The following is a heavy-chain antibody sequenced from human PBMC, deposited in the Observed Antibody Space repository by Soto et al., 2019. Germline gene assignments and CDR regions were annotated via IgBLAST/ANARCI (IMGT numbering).Heavy chain of an antibody. CDR3: SRDVVVGAKALNY. Sequence: GSLRLSCAASGFTFSNYAMHWVRQAPGEGLQWVALISYDGGNQYFPDSVKGRFTVSRGNAKNSLYLQMNSLRVEDTAVYLCSRDVVVGAKALNYWGQGALVTVSS. CDR2: ISYDGGNQ. J-gene: IGHJ4*02. V-gene: IGHV3-30*03. CDR1: GFTFSNYA. D-gene: IGHD2-15*01.